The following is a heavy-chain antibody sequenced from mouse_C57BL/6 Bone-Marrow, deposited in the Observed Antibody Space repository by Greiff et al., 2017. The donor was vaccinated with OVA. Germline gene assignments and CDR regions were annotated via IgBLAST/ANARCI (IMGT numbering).Heavy chain of an antibody. CDR2: INPSTGGT. D-gene: IGHD2-2*01. CDR1: GYSFTGYY. Sequence: EVKLVESGPELVKPGASVKISCKASGYSFTGYYMNWVKQSPEKSLEWIGEINPSTGGTTYNQKFKAKATLTVDKSSSTAYMQLKSLTSEDSAVYYCARRLWPRRGGHYYAMDYWGQGTSVTVSS. J-gene: IGHJ4*01. V-gene: IGHV1-42*01. CDR3: ARRLWPRRGGHYYAMDY.